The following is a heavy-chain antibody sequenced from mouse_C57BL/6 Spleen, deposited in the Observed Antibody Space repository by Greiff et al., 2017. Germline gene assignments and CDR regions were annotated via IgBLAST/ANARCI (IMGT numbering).Heavy chain of an antibody. J-gene: IGHJ2*01. CDR1: GYTFTSYW. CDR3: ARSNVGSRGYFDY. V-gene: IGHV1-69*01. Sequence: QVQLQQPGAELVMPGASVKLSCKASGYTFTSYWMHWVKQRPGQGLEWIGEIDPSDSYTNYHQKFKGKSTLTVDKSSSPAYMQLSSLTSEDSAVYYCARSNVGSRGYFDYWGQGTTLTVSS. CDR2: IDPSDSYT.